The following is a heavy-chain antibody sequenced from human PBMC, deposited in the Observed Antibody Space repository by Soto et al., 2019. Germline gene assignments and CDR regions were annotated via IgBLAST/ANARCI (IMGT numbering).Heavy chain of an antibody. V-gene: IGHV5-10-1*01. CDR2: IDPSDSYT. D-gene: IGHD6-13*01. CDR3: ASPYSSSWSSSSGMDV. CDR1: GYSFTSYW. Sequence: GESLKISCKGSGYSFTSYWISWVRQMPGKGLEWMGRIDPSDSYTNYSPSFQGHVTISADKSISTAYLQWSSLKASDTAMYYCASPYSSSWSSSSGMDVWGQGTTVTVSS. J-gene: IGHJ6*02.